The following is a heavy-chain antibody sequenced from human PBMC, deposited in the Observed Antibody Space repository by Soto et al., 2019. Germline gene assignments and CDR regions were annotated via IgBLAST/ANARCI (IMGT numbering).Heavy chain of an antibody. CDR3: ARSGYSFAWGY. V-gene: IGHV3-53*01. Sequence: EVQLVESGGGLIPPGGSLRLSCAASGFLVNSAYMPWVRQAPGKGLEWLSMINSDGSTLYAESVKGRFTISRDNSKNRLEIQMNSLRAEDTTMYYCARSGYSFAWGYWGQGTLVIVTS. D-gene: IGHD5-18*01. J-gene: IGHJ4*02. CDR2: INSDGST. CDR1: GFLVNSAY.